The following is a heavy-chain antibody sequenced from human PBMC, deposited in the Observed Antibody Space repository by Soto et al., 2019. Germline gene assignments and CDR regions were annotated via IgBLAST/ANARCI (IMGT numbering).Heavy chain of an antibody. CDR3: ARDNCISTSCYSYYYYGMDV. V-gene: IGHV3-30*03. J-gene: IGHJ6*02. Sequence: QVQLVESGGGVVQPGRSLRLSCAASGFTFSSFGMHWVRQAPGKGLEWVAVISYDGSNNYYSDSVKGRFTISRDNSKNTLFLQMNSLRAEDTAVYYCARDNCISTSCYSYYYYGMDVWGQGTTVTVSS. D-gene: IGHD2-2*01. CDR1: GFTFSSFG. CDR2: ISYDGSNN.